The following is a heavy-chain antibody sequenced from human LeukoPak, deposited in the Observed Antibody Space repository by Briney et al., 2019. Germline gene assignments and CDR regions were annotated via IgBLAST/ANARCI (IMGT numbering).Heavy chain of an antibody. V-gene: IGHV3-7*01. Sequence: GGSLRLSCAASGFTFSTYWMSWVRQAPGKGLEWVANINQDGSQKHYVDSVQGRFTIPRDNTKNSLFLQMNSLRAEDTAVYYCARLKDDVTKLDYWGQGTLVTVSS. J-gene: IGHJ4*02. CDR1: GFTFSTYW. CDR3: ARLKDDVTKLDY. CDR2: INQDGSQK. D-gene: IGHD2-8*01.